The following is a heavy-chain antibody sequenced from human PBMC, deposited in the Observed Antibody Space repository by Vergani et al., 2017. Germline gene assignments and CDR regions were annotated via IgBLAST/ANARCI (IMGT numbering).Heavy chain of an antibody. J-gene: IGHJ3*02. CDR3: ARDPSIAAAYIDAFDI. CDR1: GFTFSSYS. CDR2: ISSSSSTI. D-gene: IGHD6-13*01. Sequence: EVQLVESGGGLVKPGGSLRLSCAASGFTFSSYSMNWVRQAPGKGLEWVSYISSSSSTIYYADSVKGRFTISRDNAKNSLYLQMNSLRDEDTAVYYCARDPSIAAAYIDAFDIWGQGTMVTVSS. V-gene: IGHV3-48*02.